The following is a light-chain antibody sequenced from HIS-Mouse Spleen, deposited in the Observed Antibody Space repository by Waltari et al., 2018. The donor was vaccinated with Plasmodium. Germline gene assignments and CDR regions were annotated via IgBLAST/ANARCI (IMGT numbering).Light chain of an antibody. CDR3: QQYNNWSFT. V-gene: IGKV3-15*01. CDR1: QSVSSN. CDR2: GPS. Sequence: EIVMTQSPATLSVSPGERATLSCRASQSVSSNLAGYQQKPGQAPRLLIYGPSTRATGIPARFSGSGSGTEFTLTISSLQSEDFAVYYCQQYNNWSFTFGPGTKVDIK. J-gene: IGKJ3*01.